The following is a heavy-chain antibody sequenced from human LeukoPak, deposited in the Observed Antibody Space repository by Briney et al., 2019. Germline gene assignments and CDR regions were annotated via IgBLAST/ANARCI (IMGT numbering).Heavy chain of an antibody. D-gene: IGHD3-10*01. Sequence: GGSLRLSCAASGFTFSSYWMSWVRQAPGKGLEWVANIKQGGSEKYYVDSVKGRFTISRDNAKNSLYLQMNSLRAEDTAVYYCARDHYYGSGSYNYWGQGTLVTVSS. CDR3: ARDHYYGSGSYNY. J-gene: IGHJ4*02. CDR2: IKQGGSEK. V-gene: IGHV3-7*01. CDR1: GFTFSSYW.